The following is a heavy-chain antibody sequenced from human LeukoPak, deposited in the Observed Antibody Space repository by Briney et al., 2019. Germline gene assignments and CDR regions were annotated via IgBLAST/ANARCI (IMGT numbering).Heavy chain of an antibody. J-gene: IGHJ4*02. D-gene: IGHD6-19*01. CDR3: ARQNSGWYYYFDY. Sequence: PGGSLRLSCAASGFTFSSYAMHWVRQAPGKGLEWVAVISYDGSNKYYADSAKGRFTISRDNSKNTLYLQMNSLRAEDTTVYYCARQNSGWYYYFDYWGQGTLVTVSS. CDR1: GFTFSSYA. V-gene: IGHV3-30-3*01. CDR2: ISYDGSNK.